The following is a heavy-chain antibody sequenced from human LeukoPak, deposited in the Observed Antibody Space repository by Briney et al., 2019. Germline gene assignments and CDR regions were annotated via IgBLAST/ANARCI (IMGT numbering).Heavy chain of an antibody. J-gene: IGHJ3*02. V-gene: IGHV3-48*03. Sequence: GGSLRLSCAASGFTFSSYEMNWVRQAPGKGLEGVSDISSSGSTMYYADSVKGRFTISRDNAKNSLYLQMNSLRAEDTAVYYCAREIAEQWLVLHDAFDIWGQGTMVTVSS. CDR3: AREIAEQWLVLHDAFDI. D-gene: IGHD6-19*01. CDR2: ISSSGSTM. CDR1: GFTFSSYE.